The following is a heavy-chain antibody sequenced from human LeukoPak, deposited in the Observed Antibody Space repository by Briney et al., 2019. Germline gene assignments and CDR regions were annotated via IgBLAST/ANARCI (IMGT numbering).Heavy chain of an antibody. D-gene: IGHD2-21*01. Sequence: GGSLRLSCAASGFTFSNYWMSWVRQAPGKGREWVANIKEDGSEKYYEDSVKGRFTISRDNAKNLVYLQMNSLRAEDTAVYYCTRDNRYYYWGQGTVVTVSS. CDR2: IKEDGSEK. CDR1: GFTFSNYW. CDR3: TRDNRYYY. V-gene: IGHV3-7*01. J-gene: IGHJ4*02.